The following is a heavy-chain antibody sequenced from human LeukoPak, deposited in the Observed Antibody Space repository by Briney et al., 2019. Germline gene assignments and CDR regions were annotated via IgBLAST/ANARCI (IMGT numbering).Heavy chain of an antibody. V-gene: IGHV4-59*08. Sequence: SETLSLTCAVYGGSFSGYYWSWIRQPPGKGLEWIGYIYYTGSTNYNPSLESRVTMSVDTSKNQFSLKLSSVTAADTAVYYCASLRAYCGGDCPRDFDYWGQGTLVTVSS. D-gene: IGHD2-21*02. CDR1: GGSFSGYY. CDR3: ASLRAYCGGDCPRDFDY. J-gene: IGHJ4*02. CDR2: IYYTGST.